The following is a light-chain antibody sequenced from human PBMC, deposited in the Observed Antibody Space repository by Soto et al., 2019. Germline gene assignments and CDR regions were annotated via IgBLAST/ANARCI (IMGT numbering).Light chain of an antibody. V-gene: IGKV3-15*01. Sequence: EIVMTQSPATLSLSPGETATLSCRASQSLTSYLAWYQQKPGQAPRLLIYGISTRATDIPARFSGSGSGTEFTLTISSLQSEDFAVYYCHQYNNWPPWTFGQGTKVDNK. J-gene: IGKJ1*01. CDR3: HQYNNWPPWT. CDR1: QSLTSY. CDR2: GIS.